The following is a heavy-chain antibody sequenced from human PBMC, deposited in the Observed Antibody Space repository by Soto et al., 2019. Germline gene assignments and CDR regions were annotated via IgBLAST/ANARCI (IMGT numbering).Heavy chain of an antibody. CDR3: AHNSVGNSNYVPFGEGAYYFDY. CDR2: IYWDDDK. J-gene: IGHJ4*02. D-gene: IGHD4-4*01. CDR1: GFSLSTSGVG. V-gene: IGHV2-5*02. Sequence: QITLKESGPTLVKPTQTLTLTCTFSGFSLSTSGVGVGWIRQPPGKALEWLALIYWDDDKRYSPSLKSRLTITKDTSKNQVVLTMTNMDPVDTATYYCAHNSVGNSNYVPFGEGAYYFDYWGQGTLVTVSS.